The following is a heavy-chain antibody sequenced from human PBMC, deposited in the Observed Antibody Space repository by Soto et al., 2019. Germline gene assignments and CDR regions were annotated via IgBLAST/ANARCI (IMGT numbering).Heavy chain of an antibody. V-gene: IGHV4-34*01. D-gene: IGHD3-3*01. CDR3: ARLYYDFWSGYYPRWFDP. Sequence: EPMSLSCSSYGGSFSGYYGSWIRKTPGKGLEWIGEINHSGSTNYNPSLKSRVTISVDTSNNQFSLKLSSVTAADTAVYYCARLYYDFWSGYYPRWFDPWGQGTLVTVSS. CDR2: INHSGST. CDR1: GGSFSGYY. J-gene: IGHJ5*02.